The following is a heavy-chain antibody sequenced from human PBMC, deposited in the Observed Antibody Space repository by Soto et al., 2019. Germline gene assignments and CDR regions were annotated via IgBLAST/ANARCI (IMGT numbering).Heavy chain of an antibody. CDR2: ISPYKGNT. CDR1: GYTFSSIG. V-gene: IGHV1-18*01. CDR3: ARDLDASGSYYTDX. J-gene: IGHJ4*02. D-gene: IGHD3-10*01. Sequence: GASVKVSCKASGYTFSSIGISWVRQAPGQGLEWMGWISPYKGNTHYAKVLQGRVTMTKDTSTSTAYMELRSLRSDETAVYYCARDLDASGSYYTDXWGPGTLVTVSX.